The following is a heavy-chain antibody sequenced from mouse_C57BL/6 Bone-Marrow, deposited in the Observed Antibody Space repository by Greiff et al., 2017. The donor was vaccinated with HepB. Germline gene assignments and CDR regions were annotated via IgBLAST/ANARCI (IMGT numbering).Heavy chain of an antibody. V-gene: IGHV1-42*01. J-gene: IGHJ2*01. CDR1: GYSFTGYY. CDR3: ARSPYPNNYFDY. D-gene: IGHD2-10*01. Sequence: EVQLKESGPELVKPGASVKISCKASGYSFTGYYMNWVKQSPEKSLEWIGEINPSTGGTTYNQKFKAKATLTVDKSSSTAYMQLKSLTSEDSAVYYCARSPYPNNYFDYWGQGTTLTVSS. CDR2: INPSTGGT.